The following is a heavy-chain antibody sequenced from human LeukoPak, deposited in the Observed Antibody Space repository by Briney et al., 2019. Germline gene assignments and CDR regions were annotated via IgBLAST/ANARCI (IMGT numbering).Heavy chain of an antibody. D-gene: IGHD1-14*01. CDR3: ARAPGGNPTTHYFDY. CDR1: GGSISSYY. V-gene: IGHV4-59*01. CDR2: IYYSGNT. Sequence: PSETLSLTCTVSGGSISSYYWSWTRQPPGKGLEWIGYIYYSGNTNYNPSLKSRVTISVDTSKNQFSLHLSSVTAADTAVYYCARAPGGNPTTHYFDYWGQGTLVTVSS. J-gene: IGHJ4*02.